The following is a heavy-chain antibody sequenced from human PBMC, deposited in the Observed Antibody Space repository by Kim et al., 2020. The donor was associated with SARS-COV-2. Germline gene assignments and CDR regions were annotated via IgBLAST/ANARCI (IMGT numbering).Heavy chain of an antibody. J-gene: IGHJ4*02. V-gene: IGHV1-58*01. CDR2: ILVGNGNT. CDR3: AAEAPHRWNYNFDY. CDR1: GLTFGSSS. D-gene: IGHD1-7*01. Sequence: ASVKVSCKASGLTFGSSSVQWVRQARGQRLEWIGWILVGNGNTNYAERLQDRITITRDMSTSTAYLELSSLTSEDTAVYYCAAEAPHRWNYNFDYWGQGTLVTVSS.